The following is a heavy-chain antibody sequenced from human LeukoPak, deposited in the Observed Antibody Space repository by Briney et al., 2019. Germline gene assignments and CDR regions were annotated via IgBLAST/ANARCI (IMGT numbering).Heavy chain of an antibody. CDR1: GFTFNTYT. CDR3: ARGSTYYESSGRVPFDY. CDR2: ISGSSGII. D-gene: IGHD3-22*01. V-gene: IGHV3-48*01. Sequence: GGSLRLSCAASGFTFNTYTMNWVRQAPGKGLEWVSYISGSSGIIDYADSVRGRFTISRDNAKNSLYLQMNSLRAEDTAVYYCARGSTYYESSGRVPFDYWGQGTLVTVSS. J-gene: IGHJ4*02.